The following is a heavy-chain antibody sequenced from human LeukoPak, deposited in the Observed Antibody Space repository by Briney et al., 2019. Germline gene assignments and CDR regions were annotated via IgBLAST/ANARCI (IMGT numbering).Heavy chain of an antibody. CDR1: GGSINSGGYY. V-gene: IGHV4-31*03. J-gene: IGHJ6*03. D-gene: IGHD3/OR15-3a*01. CDR2: IHYTGST. CDR3: ASGRYYYYLDV. Sequence: PSETLSLTCTVSGGSINSGGYYWSWIRQHPGKGLEWIGYIHYTGSTNYNSSLKSRVTISIDTSKSQFSLELTSVTAADTAVYYCASGRYYYYLDVWGKGTTVTVS.